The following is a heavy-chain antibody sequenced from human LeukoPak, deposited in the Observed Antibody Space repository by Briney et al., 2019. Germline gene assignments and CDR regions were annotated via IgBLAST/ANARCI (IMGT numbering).Heavy chain of an antibody. CDR3: ARDFGGSDGYTGYWFFDL. Sequence: PSETLSLTCSVSGGSLTSYYWSWIRQPPGKGLERIVYIYYSGSTNYNPSLKSQVTISVDTSKNQFSLTLSSVTAADMAVYYCARDFGGSDGYTGYWFFDLWGRGTLVTVSS. CDR2: IYYSGST. CDR1: GGSLTSYY. V-gene: IGHV4-59*01. D-gene: IGHD5-24*01. J-gene: IGHJ2*01.